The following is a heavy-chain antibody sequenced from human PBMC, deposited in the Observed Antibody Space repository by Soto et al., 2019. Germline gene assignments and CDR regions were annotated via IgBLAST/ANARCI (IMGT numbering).Heavy chain of an antibody. V-gene: IGHV1-58*02. CDR2: IVVGSGNT. CDR1: GFTFTSSA. CDR3: AAAHSYYYYYMDV. Sequence: ASVKVSCKASGFTFTSSAMQWVRQARGQRLEWIGWIVVGSGNTNYAQKFQERVTITRDMSTSTAYMELSSLRSEDTAVYYCAAAHSYYYYYMDVWGKGTTVTVSS. J-gene: IGHJ6*03.